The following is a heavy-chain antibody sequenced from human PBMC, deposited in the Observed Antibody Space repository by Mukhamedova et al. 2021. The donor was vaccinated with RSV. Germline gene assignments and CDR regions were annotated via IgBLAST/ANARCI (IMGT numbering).Heavy chain of an antibody. CDR3: AKAKSIDY. V-gene: IGHV3-23*03. J-gene: IGHJ4*02. Sequence: VSIINSGGTATYYADSVKGRFTISRDNSRNTLFLQMNGLRAEDTAVYYCAKAKSIDYLGQGTLVTVSS. CDR2: INSGGTAT.